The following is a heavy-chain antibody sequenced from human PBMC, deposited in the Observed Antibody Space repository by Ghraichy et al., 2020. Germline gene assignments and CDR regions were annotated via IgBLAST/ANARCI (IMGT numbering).Heavy chain of an antibody. J-gene: IGHJ4*02. CDR1: GFTFSSYS. V-gene: IGHV3-21*01. CDR2: IRSSSSYI. CDR3: ARDPFRFTFGGVIVFDY. Sequence: GGSLRLSCAASGFTFSSYSMNWVRQAPGKGLEWVSSIRSSSSYIYYADSVKGRFTISRDNAKHSLYLQMNSLRAEDTAVYYCARDPFRFTFGGVIVFDYWGQGTLVTVSS. D-gene: IGHD3-16*02.